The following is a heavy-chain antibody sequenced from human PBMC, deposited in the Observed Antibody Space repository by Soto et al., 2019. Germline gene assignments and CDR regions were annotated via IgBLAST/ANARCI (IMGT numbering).Heavy chain of an antibody. J-gene: IGHJ6*02. D-gene: IGHD6-19*01. V-gene: IGHV1-69*13. CDR3: ARELAVAGRYYYYGMDV. Sequence: ASVKVSCKASGGTFSSYAISWVRQAPGQGLEWMGGIIPIFGTANYAQKFQGRVTITADESTSTAYMELSSLRSEDTAVYYCARELAVAGRYYYYGMDVWGQGTTVTVS. CDR2: IIPIFGTA. CDR1: GGTFSSYA.